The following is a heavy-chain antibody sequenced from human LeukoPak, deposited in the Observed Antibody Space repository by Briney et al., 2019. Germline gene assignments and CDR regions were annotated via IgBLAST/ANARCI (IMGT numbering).Heavy chain of an antibody. J-gene: IGHJ4*02. V-gene: IGHV3-30*02. D-gene: IGHD3-3*01. CDR1: GFTFSSYG. CDR3: AKDGTTYYDFWSGYYTPYYFDY. CDR2: IRYDGSNK. Sequence: GGSLRLSCAASGFTFSSYGMHWVRQAPGKGLEWVAFIRYDGSNKYYADSVKGRFTISRDNSKNTLYLQMNSLRAEATAVYYCAKDGTTYYDFWSGYYTPYYFDYWGQGTLVTVSS.